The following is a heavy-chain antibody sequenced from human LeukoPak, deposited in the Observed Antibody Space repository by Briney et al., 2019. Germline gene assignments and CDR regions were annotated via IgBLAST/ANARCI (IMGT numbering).Heavy chain of an antibody. V-gene: IGHV4-4*07. CDR2: IYTSGST. CDR1: GGSISDYY. CDR3: AREIVAGLGVSFDI. J-gene: IGHJ3*02. D-gene: IGHD6-19*01. Sequence: SETLSLTCTVSGGSISDYYWSWIRQPAGKGLEWIGRIYTSGSTNYNPSLKSRVTMSVDTSKNQFSLKLSSVTAADTAVYYCAREIVAGLGVSFDIWGQGTMVTVSS.